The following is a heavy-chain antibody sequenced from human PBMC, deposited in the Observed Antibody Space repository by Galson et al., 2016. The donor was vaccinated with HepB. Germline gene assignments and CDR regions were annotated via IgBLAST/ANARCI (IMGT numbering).Heavy chain of an antibody. CDR3: AKHGDNWGSYLDY. Sequence: SLRLSCAASGFTFRSYAMSWVRRAPGKGLECVSAISGSGGSTYYADSVKGRFTISRDNSKNTLFLQMDSLRVEDTAVYYCAKHGDNWGSYLDYWGQETLVTVSS. D-gene: IGHD4-23*01. CDR1: GFTFRSYA. V-gene: IGHV3-23*01. CDR2: ISGSGGST. J-gene: IGHJ4*02.